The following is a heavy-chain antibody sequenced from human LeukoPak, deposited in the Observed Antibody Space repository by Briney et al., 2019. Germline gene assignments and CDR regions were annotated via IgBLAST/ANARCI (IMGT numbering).Heavy chain of an antibody. V-gene: IGHV5-51*01. CDR1: EYSFTNYW. CDR3: ARSPLGSYYNPAYYMDV. CDR2: IYPGDSDT. D-gene: IGHD3-10*01. J-gene: IGHJ6*03. Sequence: GESLKISCKGSEYSFTNYWIGWVRQMPGKGLEWMGIIYPGDSDTKYSPSFQGQVTISADKSISTAYLQWSSLKASDTAMYYCARSPLGSYYNPAYYMDVWGKGTTVTISS.